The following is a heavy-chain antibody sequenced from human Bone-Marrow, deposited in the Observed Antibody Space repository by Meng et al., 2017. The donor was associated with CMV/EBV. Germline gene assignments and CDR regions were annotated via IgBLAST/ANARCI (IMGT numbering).Heavy chain of an antibody. D-gene: IGHD6-19*01. CDR2: IDWDDDK. CDR1: GFSLSTSGMC. V-gene: IGHV2-70*18. Sequence: SGPTLVNPTQTLTLTCTFSGFSLSTSGMCVSWVRQPPGKAVEWLALIDWDDDKYYSTSLKTRLTISKDTSKNQVVHTMTLMDPVDTATYYCARISDSSQNFDYWGQGTLVTVSS. J-gene: IGHJ4*02. CDR3: ARISDSSQNFDY.